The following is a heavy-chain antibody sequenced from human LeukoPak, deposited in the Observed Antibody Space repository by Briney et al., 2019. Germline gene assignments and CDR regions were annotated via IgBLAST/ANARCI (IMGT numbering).Heavy chain of an antibody. CDR3: ARQAYSSGFDYIDY. CDR2: IYYSGST. D-gene: IGHD6-19*01. J-gene: IGHJ4*02. V-gene: IGHV4-59*08. CDR1: GGSISSYY. Sequence: PSETLSLTCTVSGGSISSYYWSWIRQPLGKGLELIGFIYYSGSTSYNPSLKSRVTISVDTSKSQFSLKLSSVIAADTAVYYCARQAYSSGFDYIDYWGQGTLVTVSS.